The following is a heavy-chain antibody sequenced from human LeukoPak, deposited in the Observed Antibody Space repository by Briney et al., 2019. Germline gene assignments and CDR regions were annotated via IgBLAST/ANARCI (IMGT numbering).Heavy chain of an antibody. CDR2: IYYSGST. D-gene: IGHD4-17*01. CDR3: ARDRDGYGDYD. Sequence: SETLSLTCTVSGGSISSGDYYWSWIRQPPGKGLEWIGYIYYSGSTNYNPSLKSRVTISVDTSKNQFSLKLSSVTAADTAVYYCARDRDGYGDYDWGQGTLVTVSS. CDR1: GGSISSGDYY. V-gene: IGHV4-61*08. J-gene: IGHJ4*02.